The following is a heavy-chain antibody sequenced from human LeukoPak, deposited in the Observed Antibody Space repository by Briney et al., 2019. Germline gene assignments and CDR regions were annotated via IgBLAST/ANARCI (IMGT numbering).Heavy chain of an antibody. CDR3: ARGAYGDYVLGFDY. D-gene: IGHD4-17*01. CDR1: GGSISSYY. J-gene: IGHJ4*02. V-gene: IGHV4-59*01. CDR2: IYYSGST. Sequence: PSETLSLTCTVSGGSISSYYWSWIRQPPGKGLEWIGYIYYSGSTNYNPSLKSRVTISVDTSKNQFSLKLSSVTAADTAVYYCARGAYGDYVLGFDYWGQGTLVTVSS.